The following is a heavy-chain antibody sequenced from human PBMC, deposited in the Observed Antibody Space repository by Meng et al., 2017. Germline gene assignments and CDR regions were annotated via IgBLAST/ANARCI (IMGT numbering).Heavy chain of an antibody. CDR3: ARVHARSDFWSGYSLNYYYGMDV. D-gene: IGHD3-3*01. CDR2: MNPNSGNT. CDR1: GGTFSSYA. Sequence: ASVKVSCKASGGTFSSYAISWVRQAPGQGLEWMGWMNPNSGNTGYAQKFQGRVTMTRNTSISTAYMELSSLRSEDTAVYYCARVHARSDFWSGYSLNYYYGMDVWGQGTTVTVSS. V-gene: IGHV1-8*02. J-gene: IGHJ6*02.